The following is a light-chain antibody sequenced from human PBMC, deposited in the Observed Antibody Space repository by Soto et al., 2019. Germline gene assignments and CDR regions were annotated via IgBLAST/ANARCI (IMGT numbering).Light chain of an antibody. V-gene: IGKV3-20*01. CDR1: QSVSSSF. CDR3: QHYDNSPWT. Sequence: EIVLTQSPGTLSLSPEERATLSCRASQSVSSSFLAWYQQKPGQAPRLLIYGASSRATGIPDRFSGSGSGTDFTLTISRLEPEDFAVYYCQHYDNSPWTFGQGTKVEIK. CDR2: GAS. J-gene: IGKJ1*01.